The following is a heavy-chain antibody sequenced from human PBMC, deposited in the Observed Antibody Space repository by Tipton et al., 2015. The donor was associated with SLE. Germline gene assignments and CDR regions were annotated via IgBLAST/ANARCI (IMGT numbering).Heavy chain of an antibody. V-gene: IGHV5-51*03. CDR1: GYNFPNYW. CDR3: AKGTAAGGFDY. D-gene: IGHD6-13*01. CDR2: SHPGDSDT. Sequence: VQLVQSGAEVKKPGESLTISCKASGYNFPNYWIGWARQMPGKGLEWMGISHPGDSDTRYSPSFQGQVTISADKSITTAFLQWSRLKASDSAMYYCAKGTAAGGFDYWGQGTLVTVPS. J-gene: IGHJ4*02.